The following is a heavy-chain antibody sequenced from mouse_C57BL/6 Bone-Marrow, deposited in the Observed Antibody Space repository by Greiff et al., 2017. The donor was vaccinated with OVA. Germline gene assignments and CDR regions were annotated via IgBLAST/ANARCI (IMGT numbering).Heavy chain of an antibody. CDR2: IYPRDGST. J-gene: IGHJ2*01. CDR1: GYTFTDHT. V-gene: IGHV1-78*01. CDR3: ARADDGYYPYYFDY. Sequence: LVESDAELVKPGASVKISCKVSGYTFTDHTIHWMKQRPEQGLEWIGYIYPRDGSTKYNEKFKGKATLTADKSSSTAYMQLNSLTSEDSAVYFCARADDGYYPYYFDYWGQGTTLTVSS. D-gene: IGHD2-3*01.